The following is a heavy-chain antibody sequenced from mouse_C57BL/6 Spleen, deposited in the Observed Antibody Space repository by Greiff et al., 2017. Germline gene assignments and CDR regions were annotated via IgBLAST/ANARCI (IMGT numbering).Heavy chain of an antibody. D-gene: IGHD2-5*01. V-gene: IGHV5-12*01. CDR1: GFTFSDYY. J-gene: IGHJ1*03. CDR3: ERQAYYSRYWYFDV. Sequence: EVKLMESGGGLVQPGGSLKLSCAASGFTFSDYYMYWVRQTPEKRLEWVAYISNGGGSTYYPDTVKGRFTISRDNAKNTLYLQMSRLKSEDTAMYYCERQAYYSRYWYFDVWGTGTTVTVSS. CDR2: ISNGGGST.